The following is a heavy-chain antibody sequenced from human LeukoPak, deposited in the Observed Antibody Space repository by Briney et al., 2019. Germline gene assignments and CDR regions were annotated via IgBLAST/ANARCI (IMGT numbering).Heavy chain of an antibody. Sequence: PSETLSLTCTVSGGSISSYYWSWIRQPPGKGLEWIGYIYYSGSTKYNPSLKSRVTISVDTSKNQFSLKLSSVTAADTAVYYCARLGAATAINGMDVWGQGTTVTVSS. CDR3: ARLGAATAINGMDV. CDR2: IYYSGST. V-gene: IGHV4-59*08. CDR1: GGSISSYY. D-gene: IGHD2-21*02. J-gene: IGHJ6*02.